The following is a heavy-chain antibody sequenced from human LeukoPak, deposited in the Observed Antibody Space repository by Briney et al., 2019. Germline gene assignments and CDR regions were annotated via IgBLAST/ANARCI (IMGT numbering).Heavy chain of an antibody. Sequence: GGSLRLSCAASGFTFSSYAMHWVRQAPGKGLGGGAVISYDGSNKYYADSVKGRFTISRDNSKNTLYLQMNSLRAEDTAVYYCARGSNYYGSDYFDYWGQGTLVTVSS. J-gene: IGHJ4*02. D-gene: IGHD3-10*01. V-gene: IGHV3-30-3*01. CDR1: GFTFSSYA. CDR3: ARGSNYYGSDYFDY. CDR2: ISYDGSNK.